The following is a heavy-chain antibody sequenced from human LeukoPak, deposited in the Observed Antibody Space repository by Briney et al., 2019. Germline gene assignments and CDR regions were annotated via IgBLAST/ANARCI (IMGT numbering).Heavy chain of an antibody. V-gene: IGHV3-53*05. CDR2: IYSGGST. CDR1: GFTVSSNY. D-gene: IGHD3-22*01. J-gene: IGHJ4*02. Sequence: GGSLRLSCAASGFTVSSNYMSWVRQAPGKGLEWVSVIYSGGSTYYADSVKGRFTISRDNSKNTLYLQMNSLRAEDTAVYYCAKDRITMIVVAVPYYFDYWGQGTLVTVSS. CDR3: AKDRITMIVVAVPYYFDY.